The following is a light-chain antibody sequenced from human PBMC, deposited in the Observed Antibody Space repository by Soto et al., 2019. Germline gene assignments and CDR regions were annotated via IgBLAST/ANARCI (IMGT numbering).Light chain of an antibody. V-gene: IGKV1-12*01. CDR2: RAS. Sequence: DIQMTQSPPSVSASVGDRVTITCRASQDIGVRLAWYQQKPGKVPHLLIYRASTLQSGVPSRFSGSGSGTDFVLTINGLQFEDFATYYCLQANTFPRTFGQGTKVEIK. CDR3: LQANTFPRT. CDR1: QDIGVR. J-gene: IGKJ1*01.